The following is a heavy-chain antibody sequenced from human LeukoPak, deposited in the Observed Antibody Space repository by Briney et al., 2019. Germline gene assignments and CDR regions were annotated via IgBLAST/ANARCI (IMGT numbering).Heavy chain of an antibody. CDR3: AKGRFVGVPASMPPEFGY. V-gene: IGHV3-30*18. Sequence: PGGSLRLSCAASGLTFSNYGMHWVRRAPGKGLEWVAFISYNGRSKFHADSVKGRFTVSRDNSKNTLYLQMNSLRLEDTAVYDCAKGRFVGVPASMPPEFGYWGQGTLVTVSS. CDR2: ISYNGRSK. D-gene: IGHD2-2*01. CDR1: GLTFSNYG. J-gene: IGHJ4*02.